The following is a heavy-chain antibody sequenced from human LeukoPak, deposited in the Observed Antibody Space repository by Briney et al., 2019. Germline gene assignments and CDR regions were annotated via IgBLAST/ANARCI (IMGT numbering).Heavy chain of an antibody. V-gene: IGHV4-61*02. CDR2: IYTSGST. J-gene: IGHJ4*02. D-gene: IGHD1-1*01. CDR1: GGSISSGSYY. Sequence: SETLSLTCTVPGGSISSGSYYWSWIRQPAGKGLEWIGRIYTSGSTNYNPSLKSRVTISVDTSKNQFSLKLSSVTAADTAVYYCARDSGLERRYFDYWGQGTLVTVSS. CDR3: ARDSGLERRYFDY.